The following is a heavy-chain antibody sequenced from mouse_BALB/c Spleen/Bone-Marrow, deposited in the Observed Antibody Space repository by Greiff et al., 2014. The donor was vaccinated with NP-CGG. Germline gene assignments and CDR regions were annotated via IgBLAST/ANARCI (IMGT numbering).Heavy chain of an antibody. CDR2: IHYSGTT. CDR1: CYSITSYYS. CDR3: ARFAGTPYTMDY. Sequence: VQLKESGTDLGKPSQSLSLTCTVTCYSITSYYSWDWVRQFSGKKIERMGYIHYSGTTVYNPSLKSRISITRDTSNNQFFLQLNSVTTEDTATYYCARFAGTPYTMDYWGQGTSVTVSS. V-gene: IGHV3-1*02. J-gene: IGHJ4*01. D-gene: IGHD4-1*01.